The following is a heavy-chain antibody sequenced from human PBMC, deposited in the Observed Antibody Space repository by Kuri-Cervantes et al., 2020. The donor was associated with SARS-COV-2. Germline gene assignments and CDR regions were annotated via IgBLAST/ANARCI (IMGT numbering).Heavy chain of an antibody. CDR2: IYSGGST. J-gene: IGHJ6*02. D-gene: IGHD4-17*01. V-gene: IGHV3-66*01. Sequence: GGSLRLSCVVSGFNFSPYPMNWVRQAPGKGLEWVSVIYSGGSTYYADSVKGRFTISRDNSKNTLYLQMNSLRAEDTAVYYCARDSYGDIYYYYGMDVWGQGTTVTVSS. CDR3: ARDSYGDIYYYYGMDV. CDR1: GFNFSPYP.